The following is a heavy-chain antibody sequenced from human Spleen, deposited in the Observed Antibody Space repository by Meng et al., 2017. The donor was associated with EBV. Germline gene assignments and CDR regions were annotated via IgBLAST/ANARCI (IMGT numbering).Heavy chain of an antibody. CDR2: IHHRGSA. Sequence: LRKVPVLVLVNPWWTLALACAVPGAPISSSNWWTWVRQPPGKGLDGIGEIHHRGSANYNPSRKSRVTFSLDKSNNHFSLNLTSVTAADTAVYYCARLGRGYSGYDTAYWGQGTLVTVSS. J-gene: IGHJ4*02. V-gene: IGHV4-4*02. D-gene: IGHD5-12*01. CDR3: ARLGRGYSGYDTAY. CDR1: GAPISSSNW.